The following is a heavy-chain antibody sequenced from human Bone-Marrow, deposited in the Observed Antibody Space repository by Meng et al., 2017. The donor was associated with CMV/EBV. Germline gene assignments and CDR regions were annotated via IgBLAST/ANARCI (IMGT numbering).Heavy chain of an antibody. CDR3: ARVLYCSSTSCYKAAGVYFQH. V-gene: IGHV3-11*04. J-gene: IGHJ1*01. CDR1: GFTFSDYY. Sequence: GGSLRLSCAASGFTFSDYYMSWIRQAPGKGLEWVSYISSSGSTIYYADSVKGRFTISRDNSKNTLYLQMNSLRAEDTAVYYCARVLYCSSTSCYKAAGVYFQHWGQGTLVTVSS. D-gene: IGHD2-2*02. CDR2: ISSSGSTI.